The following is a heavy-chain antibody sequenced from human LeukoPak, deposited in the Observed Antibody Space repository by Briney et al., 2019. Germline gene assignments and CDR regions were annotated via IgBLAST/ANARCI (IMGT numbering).Heavy chain of an antibody. Sequence: GSLRLSCAASGFTFSDYYMSWIRQAPGKGLEWVSYISSSGSTIYYADSVKGRFTISRDNAKNSLYLQMNSLRAEDTAVYYCAGVVGRTYAFDIWGQGTMVTVSS. CDR3: AGVVGRTYAFDI. CDR2: ISSSGSTI. V-gene: IGHV3-11*01. CDR1: GFTFSDYY. J-gene: IGHJ3*02. D-gene: IGHD1-26*01.